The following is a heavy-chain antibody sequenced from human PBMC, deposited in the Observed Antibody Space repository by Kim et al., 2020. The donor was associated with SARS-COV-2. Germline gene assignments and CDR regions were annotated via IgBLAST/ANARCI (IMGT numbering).Heavy chain of an antibody. CDR3: ARGDGRSPFDY. V-gene: IGHV1-69*04. CDR2: IIPILGIA. Sequence: SVKVSCKASGGTFSSYAISWVRQAPGQGLEWMGRIIPILGIANYAQKFQGRVTITADKSTSTAYMELSGLRSEDTAVYYCARGDGRSPFDYWGQGTLVTVSS. D-gene: IGHD2-15*01. CDR1: GGTFSSYA. J-gene: IGHJ4*02.